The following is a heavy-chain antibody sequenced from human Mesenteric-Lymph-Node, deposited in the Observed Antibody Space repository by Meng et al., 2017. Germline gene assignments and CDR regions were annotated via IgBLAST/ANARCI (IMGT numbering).Heavy chain of an antibody. J-gene: IGHJ4*02. V-gene: IGHV3-21*01. CDR2: ISSSSSYI. CDR1: GFTFSSYS. D-gene: IGHD5-18*01. CDR3: ATGQNSAMHN. Sequence: GGSLRLSCAASGFTFSSYSMNWVRQAPGKGLEWVSSISSSSSYIYYADSVKGRFTISRDNAKSTLYLQMNSLRAEDTAVYYCATGQNSAMHNWALGTLVTVSS.